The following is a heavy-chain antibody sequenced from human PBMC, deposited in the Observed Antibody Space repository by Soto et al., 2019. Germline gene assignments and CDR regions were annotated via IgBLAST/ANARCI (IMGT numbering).Heavy chain of an antibody. CDR1: GGTFSGYT. CDR2: IIPIFGTA. D-gene: IGHD3-22*01. Sequence: SVKVSCKASGGTFSGYTISWVRQAPGQGLEWMGGIIPIFGTANYAQKFQGRVTITADESTSTAYMELSSLRSEDTAVYYCARGVDYYDSSGYLSDAFDIWGQGTMVTVSS. V-gene: IGHV1-69*13. J-gene: IGHJ3*02. CDR3: ARGVDYYDSSGYLSDAFDI.